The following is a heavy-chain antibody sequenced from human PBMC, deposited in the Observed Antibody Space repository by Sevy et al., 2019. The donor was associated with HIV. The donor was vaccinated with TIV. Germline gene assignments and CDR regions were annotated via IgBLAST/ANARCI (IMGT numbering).Heavy chain of an antibody. D-gene: IGHD5-18*01. CDR1: GFTFSNAW. CDR3: TTDGGGYNYGYSFDY. J-gene: IGHJ4*02. CDR2: IKSKTDGGTT. Sequence: GGSLILSCAASGFTFSNAWMNWVRQAPGKGLEWVGRIKSKTDGGTTDYAAPVKGRFTISREDSKNTLYLQMNSLKTEDTAVYYCTTDGGGYNYGYSFDYWGQGTLVTVSS. V-gene: IGHV3-15*07.